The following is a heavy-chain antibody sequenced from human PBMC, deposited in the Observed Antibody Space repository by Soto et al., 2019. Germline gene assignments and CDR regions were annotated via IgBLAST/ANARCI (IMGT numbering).Heavy chain of an antibody. CDR3: ARRYGGAFDI. J-gene: IGHJ3*02. Sequence: PSETLSLTCTASCGSIRSYYWSWIRQPPGNGLYCIGYIYYSVSTNXXPSLKSLXXISVDTSNNQXSLKLXSGTAAYTAVYYCARRYGGAFDIWCQGTMVTVS. CDR1: CGSIRSYY. D-gene: IGHD3-10*01. V-gene: IGHV4-59*08. CDR2: IYYSVST.